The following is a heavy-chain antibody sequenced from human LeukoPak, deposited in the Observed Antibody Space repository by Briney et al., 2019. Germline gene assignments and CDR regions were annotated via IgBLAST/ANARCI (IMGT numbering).Heavy chain of an antibody. CDR3: ARQGQGYDFWSGRGDAFDI. CDR2: IYTSGST. Sequence: SETLSLTCTVSGGSISSGSYYWSWIRQPAGKGLEWIGRIYTSGSTNYNPSLKSRFTISVDTSKNPFSLTLSSVTAADTAVYYWARQGQGYDFWSGRGDAFDIWGQGTMVTVSS. CDR1: GGSISSGSYY. D-gene: IGHD3-3*01. J-gene: IGHJ3*02. V-gene: IGHV4-61*02.